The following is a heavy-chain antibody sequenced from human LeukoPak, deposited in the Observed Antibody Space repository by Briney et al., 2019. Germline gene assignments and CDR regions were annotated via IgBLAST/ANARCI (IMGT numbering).Heavy chain of an antibody. CDR1: GFTFSDHY. J-gene: IGHJ4*02. V-gene: IGHV3-72*01. CDR3: AREEGYSYANFDY. Sequence: PGGSLRLSCAASGFTFSDHYMDWVRQAPGKGLEWVGRTRNKANRYTTEYAASVKGRFTISRDDSKNSLYLQMNSLKTEDTAVYYCAREEGYSYANFDYWGQGTLVTVSS. CDR2: TRNKANRYTT. D-gene: IGHD5-18*01.